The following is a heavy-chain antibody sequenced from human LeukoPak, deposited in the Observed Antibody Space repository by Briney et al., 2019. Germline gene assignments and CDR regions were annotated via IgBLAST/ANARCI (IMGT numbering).Heavy chain of an antibody. CDR2: ISGSGGST. Sequence: GGSLRLSCAASGFTFSSYAMSWVRQAPGKGLEWVSAISGSGGSTYYADSVKGRFTISRDNSKNTLYLQMNSLRAEGTAVYYCAKDGEYSSSSSDYWGQGTLVTVSS. CDR1: GFTFSSYA. V-gene: IGHV3-23*01. CDR3: AKDGEYSSSSSDY. J-gene: IGHJ4*02. D-gene: IGHD6-6*01.